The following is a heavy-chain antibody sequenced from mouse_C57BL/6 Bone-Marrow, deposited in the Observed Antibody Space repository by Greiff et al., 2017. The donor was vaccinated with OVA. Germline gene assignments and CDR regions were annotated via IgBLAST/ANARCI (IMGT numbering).Heavy chain of an antibody. CDR2: IDPANGNT. D-gene: IGHD1-1*01. V-gene: IGHV14-3*01. CDR1: GFNIKNTY. J-gene: IGHJ3*01. CDR3: ARSEDYGSRGMEFAY. Sequence: EVQLQQSVAELVRPGASVKLSCTASGFNIKNTYMHWVKQRPEQGLEWIGRIDPANGNTKYAPKFKGKATITADTSSNTAYLQLSSLTSEDTANYCCARSEDYGSRGMEFAYWGQGTLVTVSA.